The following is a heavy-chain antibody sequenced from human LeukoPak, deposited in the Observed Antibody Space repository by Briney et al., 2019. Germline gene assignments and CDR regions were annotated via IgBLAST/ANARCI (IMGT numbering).Heavy chain of an antibody. CDR2: INPNSGGT. J-gene: IGHJ4*02. Sequence: ASVKVSCKASGYTFTGYYMHWVRQAPGQGLEWMGWINPNSGGTNYAQKFQGRVTMTRDTSISTAYMELSRLRSDDTAVYYCARALAVTTLALDYWGQGTLVTVYS. CDR1: GYTFTGYY. D-gene: IGHD4-17*01. V-gene: IGHV1-2*02. CDR3: ARALAVTTLALDY.